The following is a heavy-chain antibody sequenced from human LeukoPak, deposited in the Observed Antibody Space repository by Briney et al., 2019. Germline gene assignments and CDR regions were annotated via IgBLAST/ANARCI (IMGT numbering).Heavy chain of an antibody. CDR1: GFTFSSYA. J-gene: IGHJ6*03. V-gene: IGHV3-23*01. D-gene: IGHD4-23*01. CDR3: AREKTTVDNYYYMDV. CDR2: ISGSGGST. Sequence: GGSLRLSCAASGFTFSSYAMSWVRQAPGKGLEWVSAISGSGGSTYYADSVKGRFTISRDNAKNSLYLQMNSLRAEDTALYYCAREKTTVDNYYYMDVWGKGTTVTVSS.